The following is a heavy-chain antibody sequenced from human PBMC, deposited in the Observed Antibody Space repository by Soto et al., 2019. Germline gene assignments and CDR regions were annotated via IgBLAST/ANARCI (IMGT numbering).Heavy chain of an antibody. V-gene: IGHV4-4*02. CDR1: GGSISSSNW. Sequence: ASETLSLTCAVSGGSISSSNWWSWVRQPPGKGLEWIGEIYHSGSTNYNPSLKSRVTISVDKSKNQFSLKLSSVTAADTAVYYCARFSIMYYYYYGMDVWGQGTTVTVSS. CDR3: ARFSIMYYYYYGMDV. CDR2: IYHSGST. J-gene: IGHJ6*02. D-gene: IGHD3-3*02.